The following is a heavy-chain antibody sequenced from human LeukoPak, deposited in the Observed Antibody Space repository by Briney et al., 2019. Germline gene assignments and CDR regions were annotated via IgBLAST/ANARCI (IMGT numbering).Heavy chain of an antibody. CDR2: IWYDGSNK. CDR3: ARDDGRSLFDY. Sequence: GSLRLSCAASGFTFSSYAMTWVRQAPGKGLEWVAVIWYDGSNKYYADSVKGRFTISRDNSKNTLYLQMNSLRAEDTAVYYCARDDGRSLFDYWGQGTLVTVSS. CDR1: GFTFSSYA. J-gene: IGHJ4*02. V-gene: IGHV3-33*08. D-gene: IGHD1-26*01.